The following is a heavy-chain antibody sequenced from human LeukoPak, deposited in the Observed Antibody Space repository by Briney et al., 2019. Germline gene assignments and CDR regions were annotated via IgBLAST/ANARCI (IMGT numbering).Heavy chain of an antibody. CDR2: ISWNSGSI. J-gene: IGHJ4*02. D-gene: IGHD7-27*01. V-gene: IGHV3-9*03. Sequence: GGSLRLSCAASGFTFDDYAIHWVRQAPGKGLEWVSGISWNSGSIGYADSVKGRFTISRDNAKNSLYLQMNSLRAEDMALYYCAKAGPGHWGVDYWGQGTLVTVSS. CDR3: AKAGPGHWGVDY. CDR1: GFTFDDYA.